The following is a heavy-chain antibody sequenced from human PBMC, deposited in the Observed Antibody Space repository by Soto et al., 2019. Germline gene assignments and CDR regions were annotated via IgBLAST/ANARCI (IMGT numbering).Heavy chain of an antibody. Sequence: SETLSLTCTVSGGSISSGGYYWSWIRQHPGKGLEWIGYIYYSGSTYYNPSLKSRVTISVDTSKNQFSLKLSSVTAADTAVYYCALAARGYYGMDVWGQGTTVTVSS. V-gene: IGHV4-31*03. CDR3: ALAARGYYGMDV. CDR2: IYYSGST. CDR1: GGSISSGGYY. J-gene: IGHJ6*02. D-gene: IGHD6-6*01.